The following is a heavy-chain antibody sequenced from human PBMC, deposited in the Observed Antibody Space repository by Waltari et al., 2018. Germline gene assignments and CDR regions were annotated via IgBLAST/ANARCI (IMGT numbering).Heavy chain of an antibody. V-gene: IGHV4-59*01. CDR3: ARGGPGAFDI. J-gene: IGHJ3*02. Sequence: QVQLQESGPGLVKPSETLSLTFTVSGGSLSRYSGRWIRQPPGKGLERIGYIYYSGSTNYNPSLKSRVTISVDTSKNQFSLKLSSVTAADTAVYYCARGGPGAFDIWGQGTMVTVSS. CDR1: GGSLSRYS. CDR2: IYYSGST.